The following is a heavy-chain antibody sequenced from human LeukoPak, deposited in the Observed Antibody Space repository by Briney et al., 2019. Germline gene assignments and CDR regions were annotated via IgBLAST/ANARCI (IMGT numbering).Heavy chain of an antibody. CDR3: ARESTHYYDSRYN. CDR2: IYYSGST. D-gene: IGHD3-22*01. Sequence: PSETLSLTCTVSGGSISSSSYYWGWIRQPPGKGLEWIGSIYYSGSTYYNPSLKSRVTISVDTSKNQFSLKLSSVTAADTAVYYCARESTHYYDSRYNWGQGTLVTVSS. J-gene: IGHJ4*02. CDR1: GGSISSSSYY. V-gene: IGHV4-39*07.